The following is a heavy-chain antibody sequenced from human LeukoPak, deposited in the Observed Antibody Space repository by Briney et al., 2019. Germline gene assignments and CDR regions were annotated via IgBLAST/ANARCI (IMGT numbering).Heavy chain of an antibody. CDR1: GFTLSSYA. Sequence: PGGSLRLSCAASGFTLSSYAMTWVRQAPGKGLEWVSTIGGGRGSTYYADSVKGRFTISRDNAKNSLYLQMNSLRAEDTAVYYCARGKSPIDYWGQGTLVTVSS. CDR3: ARGKSPIDY. J-gene: IGHJ4*02. V-gene: IGHV3-21*01. CDR2: IGGGRGST.